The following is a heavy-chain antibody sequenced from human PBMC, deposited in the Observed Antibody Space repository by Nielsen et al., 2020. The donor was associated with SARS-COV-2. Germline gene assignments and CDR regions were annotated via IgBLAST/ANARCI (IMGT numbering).Heavy chain of an antibody. V-gene: IGHV3-73*01. J-gene: IGHJ6*02. CDR3: KHYYDMDV. CDR2: IRSKTNNYET. Sequence: ETLSLTCAASGFTFGDAIIHWVRQASGKGLEWVGRIRSKTNNYETSYAASVKGRFTISRDESKNMAYLQMNSLKTEDTAVYYCKHYYDMDVWGQGTAVTVSS. CDR1: GFTFGDAI.